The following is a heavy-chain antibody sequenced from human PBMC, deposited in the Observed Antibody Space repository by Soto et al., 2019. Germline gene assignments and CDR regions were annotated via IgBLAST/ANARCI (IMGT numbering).Heavy chain of an antibody. Sequence: GGSLRVSCAASGFTVSSNYMSWVRQAPGKGLEWVSGIYSGGSTYYADSVKGRFTISRHNSKNTLYLQMNSPRAEDTAVYYCARVPREGRAYYYYYMDVWGKGTTVTASS. D-gene: IGHD2-2*01. CDR3: ARVPREGRAYYYYYMDV. V-gene: IGHV3-53*04. CDR1: GFTVSSNY. CDR2: IYSGGST. J-gene: IGHJ6*03.